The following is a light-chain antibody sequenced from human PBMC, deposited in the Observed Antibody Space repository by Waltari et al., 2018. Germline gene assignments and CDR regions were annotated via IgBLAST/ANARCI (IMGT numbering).Light chain of an antibody. V-gene: IGLV2-14*03. CDR1: SSDVGGYNY. J-gene: IGLJ2*01. CDR2: DVS. Sequence: QSALTQPASVSGSPGQSITISCTGTSSDVGGYNYVSWYQRHPGQAPKLMIYDVSNRPSGVSNRFSGSKSGNTASLTISGLQAEDEGDYYCSSYTSSNIPYVVFCGGTKLTVL. CDR3: SSYTSSNIPYVV.